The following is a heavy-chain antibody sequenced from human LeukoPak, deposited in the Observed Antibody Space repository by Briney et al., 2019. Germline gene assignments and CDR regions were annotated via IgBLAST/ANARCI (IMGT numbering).Heavy chain of an antibody. D-gene: IGHD2-8*01. Sequence: GGSLRLSCAASGFTFSSYAMHWVRQAPGKGLEWVVVISYDGSNKYYADSVKGRFTISRDNSKNTLYLQMNSLRAEDTAVYYCARDRGYCTNGVCYDFDYRGQGTLVTVSS. CDR2: ISYDGSNK. CDR1: GFTFSSYA. CDR3: ARDRGYCTNGVCYDFDY. J-gene: IGHJ4*02. V-gene: IGHV3-30-3*01.